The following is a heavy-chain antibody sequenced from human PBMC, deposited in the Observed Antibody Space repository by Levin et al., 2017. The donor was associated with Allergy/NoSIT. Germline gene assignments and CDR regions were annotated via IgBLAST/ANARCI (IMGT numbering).Heavy chain of an antibody. Sequence: GGSLRLSCSASGFTFSDYAMHWVRQAPGKGLEYVSSISSNAGRTYFAESVKGRFSISRDNSKNMLFLEMSSLRLEDSAVYYCVKDREYYSGPGSLYFDYWGQGTLVTVSS. CDR2: ISSNAGRT. V-gene: IGHV3-64D*06. CDR3: VKDREYYSGPGSLYFDY. J-gene: IGHJ4*02. D-gene: IGHD3-10*01. CDR1: GFTFSDYA.